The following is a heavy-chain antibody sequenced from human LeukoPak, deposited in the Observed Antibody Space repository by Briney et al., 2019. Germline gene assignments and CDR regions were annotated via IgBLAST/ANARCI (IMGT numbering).Heavy chain of an antibody. Sequence: PSETLSLTCTVSGGSISSSSYYWGWIRQPPGKGLEWIGSIYYSGSTYYNPSLKSRVTISVDTSKNQFSLKLSSVTAADTAVYYCARGAPRRAWELRGPNFDYWGQGTLVTVSS. V-gene: IGHV4-39*07. CDR1: GGSISSSSYY. CDR3: ARGAPRRAWELRGPNFDY. CDR2: IYYSGST. J-gene: IGHJ4*02. D-gene: IGHD1-26*01.